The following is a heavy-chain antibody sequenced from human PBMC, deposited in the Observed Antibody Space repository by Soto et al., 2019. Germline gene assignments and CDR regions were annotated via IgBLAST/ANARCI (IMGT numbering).Heavy chain of an antibody. V-gene: IGHV4-4*02. J-gene: IGHJ2*01. CDR2: IYHSGST. D-gene: IGHD4-17*01. CDR1: SGSISSSNW. CDR3: AREGGYGDYGVWYIDL. Sequence: QVQLQESGPGLVKPSGTLSLTCAVSSGSISSSNWWSWVREPPGKGLEWIGEIYHSGSTNYNPSLKSRVTISVDKSKNQFSLKLSSVTAADTAVYYGAREGGYGDYGVWYIDLWGRGTLVTVSS.